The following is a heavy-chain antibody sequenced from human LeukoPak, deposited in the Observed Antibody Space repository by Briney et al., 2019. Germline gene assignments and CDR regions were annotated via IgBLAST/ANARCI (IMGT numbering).Heavy chain of an antibody. J-gene: IGHJ4*02. CDR2: ISGSGGST. Sequence: GGSLRLSCAASGFTFSNFGMSWVRQAPGKGLEWVSAISGSGGSTYYADSVKGRFTISRDNSKNTLYLQMNGLRAEDTAVYYCAKSSYYDSSGYYREYYFDYWGQGTLVTVSS. V-gene: IGHV3-23*01. CDR3: AKSSYYDSSGYYREYYFDY. D-gene: IGHD3-22*01. CDR1: GFTFSNFG.